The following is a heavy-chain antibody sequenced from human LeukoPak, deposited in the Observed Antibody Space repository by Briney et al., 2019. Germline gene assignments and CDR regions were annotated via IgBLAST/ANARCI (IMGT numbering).Heavy chain of an antibody. CDR1: GFTFSSYW. CDR3: AKEDYVWGSYRYNYFDY. Sequence: GGSLRLSCTASGFTFSSYWMSWVRQAPGKGLEWVSTISGGGDYTYYADSVKGRFTISRDNSKNRLYLQVNSLRGEDTALYYCAKEDYVWGSYRYNYFDYWGQGTLVTVSS. J-gene: IGHJ4*02. D-gene: IGHD3-16*02. CDR2: ISGGGDYT. V-gene: IGHV3-23*01.